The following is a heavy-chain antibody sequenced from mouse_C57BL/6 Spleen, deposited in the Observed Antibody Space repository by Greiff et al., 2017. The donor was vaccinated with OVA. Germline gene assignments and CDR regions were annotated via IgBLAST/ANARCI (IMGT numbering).Heavy chain of an antibody. CDR2: FHPYNDDT. D-gene: IGHD1-1*01. Sequence: VQLVESGAELVKPGASVKMSCKASGYTFTTYPIEWMKQNHGKSLEWIGNFHPYNDDTKYNEKFKGKATLTVDKSSSTVYLELSRLTSDDSAVYFCARSYYYGSSYSWYFDVWGTGTTVTVSS. CDR3: ARSYYYGSSYSWYFDV. CDR1: GYTFTTYP. V-gene: IGHV1-47*01. J-gene: IGHJ1*03.